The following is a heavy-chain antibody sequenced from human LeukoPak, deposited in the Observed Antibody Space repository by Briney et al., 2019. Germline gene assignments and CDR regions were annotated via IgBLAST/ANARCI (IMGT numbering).Heavy chain of an antibody. D-gene: IGHD2-15*01. CDR3: ATDTGYCSGGGCYGYFDY. Sequence: VSVKVSCKVSGYTLTELSMHWVRQAPGKGLEWMGGFDPEDGETIYAQKFQGRVTMTEDTSTDTAYMELSSLRSEDTAVYYCATDTGYCSGGGCYGYFDYWGQGTLVTVSS. CDR2: FDPEDGET. J-gene: IGHJ4*02. CDR1: GYTLTELS. V-gene: IGHV1-24*01.